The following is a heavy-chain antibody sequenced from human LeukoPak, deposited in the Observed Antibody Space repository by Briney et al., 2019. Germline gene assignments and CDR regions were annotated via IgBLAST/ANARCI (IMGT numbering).Heavy chain of an antibody. CDR3: ATGTHYGLLPF. J-gene: IGHJ4*02. D-gene: IGHD4-17*01. CDR2: FDPGSGEI. CDR1: GYSITELS. Sequence: ASVKLSCKVSGYSITELSTHWVRQAPGKGLEWMGGFDPGSGEIIYEQKFQDRVTMTEDTSTDTPYMELSSRRSEDTALYYCATGTHYGLLPFWGQGALVTVSS. V-gene: IGHV1-24*01.